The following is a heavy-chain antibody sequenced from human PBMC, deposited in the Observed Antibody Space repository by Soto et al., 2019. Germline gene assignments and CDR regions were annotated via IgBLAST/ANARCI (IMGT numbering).Heavy chain of an antibody. Sequence: WGSLRLSCAVSGYRFVDHWMHWVRQAPGKGLQWVSRMNRDGSETNYADSVKGRFTVSRDNARSTLHLQMNSLRAEDTAVYYCATAEVDYWGPGALVTVS. CDR1: GYRFVDHW. J-gene: IGHJ4*02. V-gene: IGHV3-74*01. CDR3: ATAEVDY. CDR2: MNRDGSET.